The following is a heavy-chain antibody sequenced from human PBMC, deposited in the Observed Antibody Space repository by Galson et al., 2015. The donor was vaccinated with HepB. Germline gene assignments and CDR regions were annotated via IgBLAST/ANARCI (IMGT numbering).Heavy chain of an antibody. CDR3: ARGVITMVRGVIIREYYFDY. CDR1: GGTFSSYA. CDR2: IIPIFGIA. J-gene: IGHJ4*02. D-gene: IGHD3-10*01. V-gene: IGHV1-69*13. Sequence: SVKVSCKASGGTFSSYAISWVRQAPGQGLEWMGGIIPIFGIANYAQKFQGRVTITADESTSTAYMELSSLRSKDTAVYYCARGVITMVRGVIIREYYFDYWGQGTLVTVSS.